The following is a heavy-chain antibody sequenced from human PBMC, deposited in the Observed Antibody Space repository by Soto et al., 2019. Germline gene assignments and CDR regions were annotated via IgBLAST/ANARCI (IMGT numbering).Heavy chain of an antibody. D-gene: IGHD1-26*01. Sequence: ASVKVSCKASGYTFTSYDINWVRQATGQGLEWMGWMNPNSGNTGYAQKFQGRVTMTRDTSISTAYMELSSLRSEDTAVYYCARQWELSGYYYGMDVWGQGTTVTVSS. J-gene: IGHJ6*02. CDR3: ARQWELSGYYYGMDV. CDR1: GYTFTSYD. V-gene: IGHV1-8*01. CDR2: MNPNSGNT.